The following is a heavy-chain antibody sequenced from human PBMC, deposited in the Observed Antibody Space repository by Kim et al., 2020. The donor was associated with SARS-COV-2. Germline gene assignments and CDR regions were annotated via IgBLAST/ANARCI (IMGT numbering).Heavy chain of an antibody. J-gene: IGHJ6*02. V-gene: IGHV1-46*01. D-gene: IGHD3-3*01. CDR3: AREAWSGYSGMDV. Sequence: YEQKFQGRVTMTRDTSTSTVYMELSSLRSEDTAVYYCAREAWSGYSGMDVWGQGTTVTVSS.